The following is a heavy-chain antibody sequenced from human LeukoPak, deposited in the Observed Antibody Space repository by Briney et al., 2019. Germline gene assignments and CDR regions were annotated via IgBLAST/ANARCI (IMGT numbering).Heavy chain of an antibody. D-gene: IGHD1-26*01. CDR2: ISYDGSNK. J-gene: IGHJ1*01. CDR3: ARDTDKSGSYYGEYFQH. CDR1: EFTFSTYW. V-gene: IGHV3-30-3*01. Sequence: GGSLRLSCAASEFTFSTYWMHWVRQAPGKGLEWVAVISYDGSNKYYADSVKGRFTISRDNSKNTLYLQMNSLRAEDTAVYYCARDTDKSGSYYGEYFQHWGQGTLVTVSS.